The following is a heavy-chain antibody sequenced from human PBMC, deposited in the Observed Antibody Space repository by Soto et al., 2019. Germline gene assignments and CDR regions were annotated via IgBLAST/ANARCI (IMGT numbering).Heavy chain of an antibody. Sequence: GWSLRLSCAASGFTFSSYSMNWVRQAPGKGLEWVSSISSSSSYIYYADSVKGRFTISRDNAKNSLYLQMNSLRAEDTAVYYCARAGEYSSSSFEYWGKGTLVTVSS. D-gene: IGHD6-6*01. CDR3: ARAGEYSSSSFEY. J-gene: IGHJ4*02. V-gene: IGHV3-21*01. CDR1: GFTFSSYS. CDR2: ISSSSSYI.